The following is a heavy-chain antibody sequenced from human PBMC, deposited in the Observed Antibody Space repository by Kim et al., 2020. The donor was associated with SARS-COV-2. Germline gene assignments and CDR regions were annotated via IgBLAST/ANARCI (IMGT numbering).Heavy chain of an antibody. Sequence: SETLSLTCTVSGGSISSSSYYWGWIRQPPGKGLEWIGSIYYSGNTYYNASLKSRDTISIDTSKNQFSLKLSSVTAADTAVYYCARILRYFDWTHDAFDI. J-gene: IGHJ3*02. CDR2: IYYSGNT. V-gene: IGHV4-39*07. CDR1: GGSISSSSYY. CDR3: ARILRYFDWTHDAFDI. D-gene: IGHD3-9*01.